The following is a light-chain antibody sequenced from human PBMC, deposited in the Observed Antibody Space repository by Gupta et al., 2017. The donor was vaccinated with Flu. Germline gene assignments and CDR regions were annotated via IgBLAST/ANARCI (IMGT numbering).Light chain of an antibody. J-gene: IGKJ4*01. CDR3: QQLDNCPLT. V-gene: IGKV1-9*01. CDR2: DVS. CDR1: QGISSY. Sequence: PSFLQASVGDRVTITSLASQGISSYFAWYQQKPGKAPKLLMYDVSTLQSGVPSRFSGSGSGTEFTLTISSLQPEDFATYYCQQLDNCPLTFGGGTKV.